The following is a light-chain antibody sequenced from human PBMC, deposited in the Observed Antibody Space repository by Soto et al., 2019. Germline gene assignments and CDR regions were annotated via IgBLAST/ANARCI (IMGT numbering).Light chain of an antibody. Sequence: QSALTQPASVSGSPGQSITISCTGTSSDVGGYKFVSWYQQHPGKAPKLMIYDINNRPSGVSKRFSGSKSGNTASLTISGLQAEDEADYYCVSYTARSSYVFGTGTKLTVL. V-gene: IGLV2-14*01. J-gene: IGLJ1*01. CDR2: DIN. CDR3: VSYTARSSYV. CDR1: SSDVGGYKF.